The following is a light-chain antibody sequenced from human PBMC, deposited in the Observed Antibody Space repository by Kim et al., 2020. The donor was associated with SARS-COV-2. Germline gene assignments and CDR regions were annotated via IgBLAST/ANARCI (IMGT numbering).Light chain of an antibody. V-gene: IGLV1-40*01. CDR1: SSNMGADYD. CDR2: GNN. J-gene: IGLJ2*01. CDR3: QSYDSSLSGPV. Sequence: QSVLTQPPSVSGAPGQRVTISCTGSSSNMGADYDVHWYQQLPGTAPKLLIYGNNNRPSGVPDRFSGSKSDTSASLAITGLQAEDEADYYCQSYDSSLSGPVFGGGTQLTVL.